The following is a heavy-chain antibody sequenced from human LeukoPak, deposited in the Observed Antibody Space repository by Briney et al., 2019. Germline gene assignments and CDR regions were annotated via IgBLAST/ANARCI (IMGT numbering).Heavy chain of an antibody. CDR2: ISGSDGST. D-gene: IGHD2-8*01. V-gene: IGHV3-23*01. CDR3: ATSPTDVLNYYYYMDI. J-gene: IGHJ6*03. Sequence: AGGSLTLSCAASGFTFSYYAMNWVRQAPGKGLEWVSAISGSDGSTYYADSVKGRFTISRDNSKNTLYLQMSSLRAEDTAVYYCATSPTDVLNYYYYMDIWGKGTTVTVSS. CDR1: GFTFSYYA.